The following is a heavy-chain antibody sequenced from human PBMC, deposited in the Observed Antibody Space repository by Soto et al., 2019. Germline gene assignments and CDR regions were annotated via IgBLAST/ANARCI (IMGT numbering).Heavy chain of an antibody. V-gene: IGHV4-59*08. CDR2: IYYSGST. D-gene: IGHD2-8*01. CDR3: ARHQTVTYCTNGVCYFDELRGGGYYYYYYMDV. J-gene: IGHJ6*03. Sequence: SETLSLTCTVSGGSISSYYWSWIRQPPGKGLEWIGYIYYSGSTNYNPSLKSRVTISVDTSKNQFSLKLSSVTAADTAVYYCARHQTVTYCTNGVCYFDELRGGGYYYYYYMDVWGKGTTVTVSS. CDR1: GGSISSYY.